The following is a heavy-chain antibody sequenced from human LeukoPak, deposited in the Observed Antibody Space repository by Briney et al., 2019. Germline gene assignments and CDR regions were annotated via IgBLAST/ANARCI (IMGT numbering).Heavy chain of an antibody. Sequence: GGSLRLSCAASGFTFSSYGMHWVRQAPGKGLEWVAFIRYDGSNKYYADSVKGRFTISRDNSKNTLYLQMNSLRAEDTAGYYCAKFYGSGSYGTFDYWGQGTLVTVSS. V-gene: IGHV3-30*02. CDR1: GFTFSSYG. J-gene: IGHJ4*02. CDR3: AKFYGSGSYGTFDY. CDR2: IRYDGSNK. D-gene: IGHD3-10*01.